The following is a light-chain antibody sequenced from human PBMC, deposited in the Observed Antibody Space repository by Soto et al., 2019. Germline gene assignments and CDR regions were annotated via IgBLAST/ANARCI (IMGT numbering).Light chain of an antibody. V-gene: IGLV2-14*01. Sequence: QSVLTQPASVSGSPGQSITISCTGTSSDVGGYDYVSWYQLHPGKAPKLMIFEVSNRPSGVSYRFSGSKSGNTASLTISGXQAEDEADYSCSSYSISTAYLFGTGTKVT. CDR3: SSYSISTAYL. J-gene: IGLJ1*01. CDR2: EVS. CDR1: SSDVGGYDY.